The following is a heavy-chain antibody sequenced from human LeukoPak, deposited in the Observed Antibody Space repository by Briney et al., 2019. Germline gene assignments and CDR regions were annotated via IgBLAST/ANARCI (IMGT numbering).Heavy chain of an antibody. CDR2: IGVADDNT. CDR3: AAEIYGYYSQCCSFDF. V-gene: IGHV1-58*02. CDR1: GFTFSKSA. D-gene: IGHD3-22*01. Sequence: SEKVSCKTSGFTFSKSAIQWVRQARGQRLEWIGWIGVADDNTNYAQSLQDRVTITRDMSTSTAYMELSSLRSEDTAVYYCAAEIYGYYSQCCSFDFWGPGTPVAVSS. J-gene: IGHJ3*01.